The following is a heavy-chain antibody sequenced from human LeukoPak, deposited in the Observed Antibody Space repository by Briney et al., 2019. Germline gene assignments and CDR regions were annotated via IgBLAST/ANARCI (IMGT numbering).Heavy chain of an antibody. Sequence: PGGSLRLSCAASGFTFSSYGMHWVRQAPGKGLEWVAVISYDGSNKYYADSVKGRLTISRDNSKNTLYLQMNSLRAEDTAVYYCAKEDYDILTGYYPRPVFDYWGQGTLVTVSS. CDR3: AKEDYDILTGYYPRPVFDY. V-gene: IGHV3-30*18. J-gene: IGHJ4*02. CDR2: ISYDGSNK. D-gene: IGHD3-9*01. CDR1: GFTFSSYG.